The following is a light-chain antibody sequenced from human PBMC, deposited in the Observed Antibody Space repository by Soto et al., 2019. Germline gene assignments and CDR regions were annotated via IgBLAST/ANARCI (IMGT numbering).Light chain of an antibody. J-gene: IGKJ4*01. CDR3: QQYNSWPLT. CDR1: QIISSS. CDR2: GAS. Sequence: EIILTQSPATLSVFPGERATLSCWASQIISSSLAWYQQKPGQAPRLLIYGASARAAGVPVRFSGSGSGTEFTLTINRLEPEDFAVYYCQQYNSWPLTFGGGTKVEIK. V-gene: IGKV3-15*01.